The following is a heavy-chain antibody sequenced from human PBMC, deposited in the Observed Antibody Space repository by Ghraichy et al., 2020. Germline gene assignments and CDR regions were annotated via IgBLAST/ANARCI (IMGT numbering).Heavy chain of an antibody. CDR1: GFTFSNYG. Sequence: GGSLRLSCAASGFTFSNYGMHWVRQTPGKGLEWVAIISYDGSSKDYADSVRGRFTISRDNSKNTVHLQMISLRAEDTATYYCAKNAWDNRIVGASTFFDYWGQVTLVAVSS. CDR3: AKNAWDNRIVGASTFFDY. V-gene: IGHV3-30*18. D-gene: IGHD1-26*01. J-gene: IGHJ4*02. CDR2: ISYDGSSK.